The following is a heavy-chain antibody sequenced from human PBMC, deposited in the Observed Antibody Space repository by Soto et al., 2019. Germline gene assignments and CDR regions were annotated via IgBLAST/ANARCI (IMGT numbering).Heavy chain of an antibody. CDR1: GFTVSSNY. J-gene: IGHJ4*02. CDR2: IYSGGST. D-gene: IGHD6-13*01. CDR3: AALIAAAVVDY. V-gene: IGHV3-66*01. Sequence: EVQLVESGGGLVQPGGSLRLSCAASGFTVSSNYMSWVRQAPGKGLEWVSVIYSGGSTYYADSVKGRFTISRDNSKNTLYLQMYSLRAEDTAVYYCAALIAAAVVDYWGQGTLVTVSS.